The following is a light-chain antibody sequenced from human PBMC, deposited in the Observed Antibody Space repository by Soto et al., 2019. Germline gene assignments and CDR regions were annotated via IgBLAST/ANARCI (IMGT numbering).Light chain of an antibody. CDR2: DVS. J-gene: IGKJ4*01. Sequence: ATQLTQSPSSLSASVGDRVTITCRASQGISSALAWYQQKPGKSPNLLIYDVSSLESGVPSRFSGSESGTDFTLTISSLQPEDFATYYCQQFNTYPALTFGGGTKVEIK. CDR1: QGISSA. V-gene: IGKV1-13*02. CDR3: QQFNTYPALT.